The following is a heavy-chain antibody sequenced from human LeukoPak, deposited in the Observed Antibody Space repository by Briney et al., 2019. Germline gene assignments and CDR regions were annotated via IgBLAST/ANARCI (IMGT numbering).Heavy chain of an antibody. Sequence: ASVKVSCKASGYTFTSYGISWVRQAPGQGLEWMGWISADNGNTKYAQKLQGRVTMTTDTSTSTAYMELRSLRSDDTAVYYCARDWAPLSGNYYDAWFDPWAREPWSPSPQ. V-gene: IGHV1-18*01. CDR2: ISADNGNT. J-gene: IGHJ5*02. CDR3: ARDWAPLSGNYYDAWFDP. CDR1: GYTFTSYG. D-gene: IGHD1-26*01.